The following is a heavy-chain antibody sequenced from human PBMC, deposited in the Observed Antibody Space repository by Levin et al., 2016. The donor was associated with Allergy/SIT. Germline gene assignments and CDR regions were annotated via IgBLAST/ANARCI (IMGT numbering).Heavy chain of an antibody. V-gene: IGHV4-31*03. Sequence: LRLSCTVSGGSISSGGYYWSWIRQHPGKGLEWIGYIYYSGSTYYNPSLKSRVTISVDTSKNQFSLKLSSVTAADTAVYYCARMPYYDFWSGYSAWFDPWGQGTLVTVSS. J-gene: IGHJ5*02. CDR2: IYYSGST. CDR3: ARMPYYDFWSGYSAWFDP. D-gene: IGHD3-3*01. CDR1: GGSISSGGYY.